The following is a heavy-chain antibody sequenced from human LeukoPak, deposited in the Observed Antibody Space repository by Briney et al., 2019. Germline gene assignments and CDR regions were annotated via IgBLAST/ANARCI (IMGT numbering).Heavy chain of an antibody. J-gene: IGHJ6*04. CDR3: LGYCSGGSCPAVDV. V-gene: IGHV3-21*01. CDR1: GFTFSSYS. D-gene: IGHD2-15*01. Sequence: PGGSLRLSSAASGFTFSSYSMNWVRQAPGKGLEWVSSISSSSSYIYYADSVKGRFTISRDNAKNSLYLQMNSLRAEDTAVYYCLGYCSGGSCPAVDVWGKGTTVTVSS. CDR2: ISSSSSYI.